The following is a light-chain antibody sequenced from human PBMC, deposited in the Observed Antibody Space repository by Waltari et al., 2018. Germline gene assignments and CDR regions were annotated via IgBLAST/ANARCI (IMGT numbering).Light chain of an antibody. V-gene: IGLV3-21*04. Sequence: SYFVTQSPSVSVTPGQTASVSCGGYNIEKKSVHWYPQEPGQAPRWVITYDDARPPGIPQRFSGSNAGNAAILTISRVEAGDEADYYCAAWDDDLNGWVFGGGTKVTVL. CDR3: AAWDDDLNGWV. J-gene: IGLJ3*02. CDR2: YDD. CDR1: NIEKKS.